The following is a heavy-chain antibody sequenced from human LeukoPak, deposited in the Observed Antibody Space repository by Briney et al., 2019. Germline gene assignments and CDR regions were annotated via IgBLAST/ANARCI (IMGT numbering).Heavy chain of an antibody. V-gene: IGHV4-34*01. D-gene: IGHD5-24*01. Sequence: NPSETLSLTCAVYGGSFSGYYWSWIRQPPGKGLEWIGEINHSGSTNYNPSLKSRVTISVDTSKNQFSLKLSSVTAADTAVYCCARPYRRWSGFDYWGQGTLVTVSS. CDR2: INHSGST. CDR1: GGSFSGYY. J-gene: IGHJ4*02. CDR3: ARPYRRWSGFDY.